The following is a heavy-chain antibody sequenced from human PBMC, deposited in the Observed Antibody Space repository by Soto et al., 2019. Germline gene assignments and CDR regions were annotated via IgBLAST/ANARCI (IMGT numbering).Heavy chain of an antibody. CDR1: GYTFTSYG. D-gene: IGHD3-10*01. Sequence: QVQLVQSGAEVKKPGASVKVSCKASGYTFTSYGISWVRQAPGQGLEWMGWISAYNGNTNYAQKLQGRVTMTTDTATSTAYMELRSRRSDDTAVYYCAGTSVWFGALYYFDYWGQGTLVTVSS. V-gene: IGHV1-18*01. CDR3: AGTSVWFGALYYFDY. J-gene: IGHJ4*02. CDR2: ISAYNGNT.